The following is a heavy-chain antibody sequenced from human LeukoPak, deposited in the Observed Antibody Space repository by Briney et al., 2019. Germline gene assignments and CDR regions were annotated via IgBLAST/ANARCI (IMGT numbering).Heavy chain of an antibody. CDR3: AKSKFKSSSPCYFDY. J-gene: IGHJ4*02. Sequence: GGSLRLSCAASGFTFSSYAMSWVRQAPGKGLEWVSDISGSGGSTYNADSVKGRFTISRDNSKNTLYLQMNSLRAEDTAVYYCAKSKFKSSSPCYFDYWGQGTLVSVSS. D-gene: IGHD6-13*01. CDR1: GFTFSSYA. V-gene: IGHV3-23*01. CDR2: ISGSGGST.